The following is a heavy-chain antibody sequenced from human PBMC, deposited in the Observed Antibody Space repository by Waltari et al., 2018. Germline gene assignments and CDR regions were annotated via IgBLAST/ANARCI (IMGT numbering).Heavy chain of an antibody. Sequence: EVQLVESGGGLVQPGRSLRLSCAASGFTFDDYAMHWVRQAPGKGREWVSGIIWNSGSIGYADSVKGRFTFASDNAKNSMYLQINSLRAEDTALYYCAKDRTGGSYYLDYWGQGTLVTVSA. CDR2: IIWNSGSI. V-gene: IGHV3-9*01. J-gene: IGHJ4*02. CDR3: AKDRTGGSYYLDY. CDR1: GFTFDDYA. D-gene: IGHD1-26*01.